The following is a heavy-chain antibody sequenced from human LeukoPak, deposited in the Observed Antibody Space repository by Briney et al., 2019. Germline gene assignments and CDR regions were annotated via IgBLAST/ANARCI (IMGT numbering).Heavy chain of an antibody. CDR1: GYTFTSYY. Sequence: ASVKVSCKASGYTFTSYYMHWVRQAPGQGLEWMGMINPSGGSTSYAQKFQGRVTMTRDTSTSTVYMELSSLRSEDTAVYYCARVKKGHDYADYGLWTRETNFDYWGQGTLVTVSS. J-gene: IGHJ4*02. CDR2: INPSGGST. V-gene: IGHV1-46*01. D-gene: IGHD4-17*01. CDR3: ARVKKGHDYADYGLWTRETNFDY.